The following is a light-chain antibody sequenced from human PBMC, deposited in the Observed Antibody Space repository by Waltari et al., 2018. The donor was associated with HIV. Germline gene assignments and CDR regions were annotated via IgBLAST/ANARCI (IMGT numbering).Light chain of an antibody. Sequence: QSALTQPASVSGSPGQSITISCTGTSSHVGNYNYVSWFQQPPDKAPTLILFDVNKRPSGVSSRFSGSKSGKTASLTISGLQPEDEGDYFCTSYTSSDTWVFGGGTKVTVL. V-gene: IGLV2-14*03. CDR1: SSHVGNYNY. CDR2: DVN. J-gene: IGLJ3*02. CDR3: TSYTSSDTWV.